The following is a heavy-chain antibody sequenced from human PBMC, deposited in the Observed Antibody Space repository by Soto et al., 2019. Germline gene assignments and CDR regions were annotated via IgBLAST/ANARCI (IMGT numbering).Heavy chain of an antibody. J-gene: IGHJ6*02. CDR3: ARDMGYSYRTGYGLDV. CDR1: GFNFGSYA. CDR2: ISFDGSNK. D-gene: IGHD5-18*01. Sequence: LRLSCEASGFNFGSYAMHWVRQTPGKGLEWVAVISFDGSNKFYAESVKGRITISRDNSKNTLFLQMNSLRPEDTAVYYCARDMGYSYRTGYGLDVWGQETTVTVSS. V-gene: IGHV3-30-3*01.